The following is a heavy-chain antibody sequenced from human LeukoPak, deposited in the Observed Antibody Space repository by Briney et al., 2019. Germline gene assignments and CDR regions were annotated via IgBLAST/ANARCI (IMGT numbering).Heavy chain of an antibody. D-gene: IGHD5/OR15-5a*01. V-gene: IGHV4-59*08. CDR2: IYYSGST. CDR1: GDSINSYY. CDR3: ARSLRGFRFATDY. Sequence: SETLSLTCTVSGDSINSYYWSWIRQPPGKGLEWIGYIYYSGSTKYNPSIKSRVTISVDTSKNQFSLKLSSVTAADTAVYYCARSLRGFRFATDYWGQGTLVTVSS. J-gene: IGHJ4*02.